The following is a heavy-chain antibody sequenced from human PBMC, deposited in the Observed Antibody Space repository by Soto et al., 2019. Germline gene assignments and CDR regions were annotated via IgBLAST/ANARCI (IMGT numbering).Heavy chain of an antibody. Sequence: GASVKVSCKASGYTFTSYAMNWVRQAPGQRLEWMGWINAGNGNTKYSQKFQGRVTITRDTSASTAYMELSSLRSEDTAVYYCARDCGGDCYRAFDIWGQGTMVTVSS. CDR1: GYTFTSYA. J-gene: IGHJ3*02. CDR3: ARDCGGDCYRAFDI. V-gene: IGHV1-3*01. CDR2: INAGNGNT. D-gene: IGHD2-21*02.